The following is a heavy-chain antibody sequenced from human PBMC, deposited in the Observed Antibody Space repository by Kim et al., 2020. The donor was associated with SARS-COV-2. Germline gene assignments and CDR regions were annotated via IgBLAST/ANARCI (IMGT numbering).Heavy chain of an antibody. J-gene: IGHJ4*02. Sequence: ANYAQKFQGRVTITADESTSTAYMELSSLRSEDTAVYYCARDSSSFTFDYWGQGTLVTVSS. V-gene: IGHV1-69*01. CDR3: ARDSSSFTFDY. D-gene: IGHD6-13*01. CDR2: A.